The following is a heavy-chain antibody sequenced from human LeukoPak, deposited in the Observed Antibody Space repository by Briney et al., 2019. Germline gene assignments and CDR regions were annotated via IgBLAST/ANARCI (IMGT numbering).Heavy chain of an antibody. Sequence: SETLSLTCTVSGGSISSYYWSWIRQPPGKGLEWIGYIYYSGSANYNPSLKSRVTISVDTSKNQFSLKLASVSAADTAVYYCARESPYCSGGSCYDYWGQGTLVTVSS. V-gene: IGHV4-59*01. CDR1: GGSISSYY. CDR3: ARESPYCSGGSCYDY. CDR2: IYYSGSA. J-gene: IGHJ4*02. D-gene: IGHD2-15*01.